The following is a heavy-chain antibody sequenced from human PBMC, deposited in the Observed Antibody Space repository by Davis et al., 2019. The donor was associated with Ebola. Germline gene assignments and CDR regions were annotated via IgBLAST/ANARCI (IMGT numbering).Heavy chain of an antibody. CDR3: AKGSIAVALFDY. V-gene: IGHV3-15*01. CDR1: GFTFGDYA. J-gene: IGHJ4*02. Sequence: GGSLRLSCTASGFTFGDYAMSWVRQAPGKGLEWVGRIKSKTDGGTTDYAAPVKGRFTISRDDSKNTLYLQMNSLRADDTAVYYCAKGSIAVALFDYWGQGTLVTVSS. D-gene: IGHD6-19*01. CDR2: IKSKTDGGTT.